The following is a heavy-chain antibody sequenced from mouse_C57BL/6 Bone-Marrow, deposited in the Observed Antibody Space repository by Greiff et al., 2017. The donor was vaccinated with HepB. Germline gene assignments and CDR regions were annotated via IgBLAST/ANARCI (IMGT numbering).Heavy chain of an antibody. CDR2: IRLKSDNYAT. V-gene: IGHV6-3*01. D-gene: IGHD2-5*01. J-gene: IGHJ2*01. CDR1: GFTFSNYW. CDR3: TEDSNYDY. Sequence: EVKLVESGGGLVQPGGSMKLSCVASGFTFSNYWMNWVRQSPEKGLEWVAQIRLKSDNYATNYAESVKGRFTISRDDSKSSVYLQMNNLRAEDTGIYYCTEDSNYDYWGQGTTLTVSS.